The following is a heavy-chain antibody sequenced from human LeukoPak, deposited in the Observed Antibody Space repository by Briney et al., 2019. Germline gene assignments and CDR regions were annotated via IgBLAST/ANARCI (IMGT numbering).Heavy chain of an antibody. D-gene: IGHD1-14*01. J-gene: IGHJ5*02. Sequence: GGSLRLSCAASGFTFSSYWMSWVRQAPGKGLEWVANIKQDGSEKYYVDSVKGRFTISRDNAKNTLYLQMNSLRVEDTAVYYCARDPRNMGLDPWGQGTLVTVSS. CDR3: ARDPRNMGLDP. V-gene: IGHV3-7*01. CDR1: GFTFSSYW. CDR2: IKQDGSEK.